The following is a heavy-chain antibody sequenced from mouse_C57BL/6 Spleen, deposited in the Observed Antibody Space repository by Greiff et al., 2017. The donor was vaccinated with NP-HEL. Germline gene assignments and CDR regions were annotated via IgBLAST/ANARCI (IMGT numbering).Heavy chain of an antibody. J-gene: IGHJ3*01. V-gene: IGHV5-6*01. CDR3: ARPHYSPQAWFAY. D-gene: IGHD1-2*01. Sequence: EVQRVESGGDLVKPGGSLKLSCAASGFTFSSYGMSWVRQTPDKRLEWVATISSGGSYTYYPDSVKGRFTISRDNAKNTLYLQMSSLKSEDTAMYYCARPHYSPQAWFAYWGQGTLVTVSA. CDR1: GFTFSSYG. CDR2: ISSGGSYT.